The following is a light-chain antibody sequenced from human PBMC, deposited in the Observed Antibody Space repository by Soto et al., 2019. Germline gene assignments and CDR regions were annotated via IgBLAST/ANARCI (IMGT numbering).Light chain of an antibody. CDR1: QSISSW. J-gene: IGKJ5*01. V-gene: IGKV1-5*01. Sequence: GDRVTITCRASQSISSWLAWYQQKPGKAPKLLIYDASSLESGVPSRFSGSGSGTEFTLTISSLQPDDFAPYYCQQYNSYPITFGQGTRLEIK. CDR3: QQYNSYPIT. CDR2: DAS.